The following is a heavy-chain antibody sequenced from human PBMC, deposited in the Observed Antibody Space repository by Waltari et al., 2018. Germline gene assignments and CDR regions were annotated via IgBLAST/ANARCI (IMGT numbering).Heavy chain of an antibody. CDR1: GCNFTSYA. V-gene: IGHV7-4-1*02. CDR3: ARDKYSYGYPVDY. Sequence: VQLVQSGSELKKPGASVRGSCKDSGCNFTSYAMDWVRQAPGKGLGWMGWINTHTGNPTDAQGFTGVFVFSLDTSVSTAYLQISGRKAEDTAVYYCARDKYSYGYPVDYWGQGTLVTVSS. D-gene: IGHD5-18*01. CDR2: INTHTGNP. J-gene: IGHJ4*02.